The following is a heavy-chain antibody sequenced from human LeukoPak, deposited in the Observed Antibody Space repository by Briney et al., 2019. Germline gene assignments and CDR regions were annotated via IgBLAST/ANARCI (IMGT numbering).Heavy chain of an antibody. CDR1: GGSISSYY. CDR2: IYYSGST. J-gene: IGHJ4*02. CDR3: ARGPMITFGGVIVTPFDY. Sequence: SETLSLTCTVSGGSISSYYWSWIRQPPGKGLEWIGYIYYSGSTNYNPFLKSRVTISVDTSKNQFSLKLSSVTAADTAVYYCARGPMITFGGVIVTPFDYWGQGTLVTVSS. D-gene: IGHD3-16*02. V-gene: IGHV4-59*01.